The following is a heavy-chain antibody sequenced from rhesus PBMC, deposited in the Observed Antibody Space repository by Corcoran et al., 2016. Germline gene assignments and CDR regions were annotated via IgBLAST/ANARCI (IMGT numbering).Heavy chain of an antibody. J-gene: IGHJ4*01. CDR1: GHTFTDYY. V-gene: IGHV1S2*01. D-gene: IGHD3-16*01. CDR3: ARSSGSYYPMSL. Sequence: QVQLVQSGAEVKKPGSSVKVSCKASGHTFTDYYMHWVRQAPRQELERMGWINPYNGNTKYAQKFQGRVTMTRDTSTSTAYMELSSLRSEDTAVYYCARSSGSYYPMSLWGQGVLVTVSS. CDR2: INPYNGNT.